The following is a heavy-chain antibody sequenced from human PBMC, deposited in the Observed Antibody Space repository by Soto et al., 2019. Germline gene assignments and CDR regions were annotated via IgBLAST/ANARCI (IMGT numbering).Heavy chain of an antibody. CDR1: GGSFSGYD. V-gene: IGHV4-34*01. Sequence: PSETLSLTCAVYGGSFSGYDWSWIRQPPGKGLEWIGEINHSGSTNYNPPLKSRITISVDTSKNQFSLKLSSVTAADTAVYCCAVGVVTADYWGQGTLVTVS. CDR3: AVGVVTADY. CDR2: INHSGST. J-gene: IGHJ4*02. D-gene: IGHD2-21*02.